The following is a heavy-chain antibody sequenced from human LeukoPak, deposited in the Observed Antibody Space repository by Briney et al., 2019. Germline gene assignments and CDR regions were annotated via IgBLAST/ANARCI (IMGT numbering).Heavy chain of an antibody. CDR3: AKDPMIVVVITLDY. D-gene: IGHD3-22*01. Sequence: GGSLRLSCAASGFTFSSYAMSWVRRAPGKGLEWVSAISGSGGSTYYADSVKGRFTISRDNSKNTLYLQMNSLRAEDTAVYYCAKDPMIVVVITLDYWGQGTLVTVSS. CDR1: GFTFSSYA. V-gene: IGHV3-23*01. CDR2: ISGSGGST. J-gene: IGHJ4*02.